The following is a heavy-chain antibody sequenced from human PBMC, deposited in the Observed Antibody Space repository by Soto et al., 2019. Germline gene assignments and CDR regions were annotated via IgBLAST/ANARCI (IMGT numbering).Heavy chain of an antibody. CDR3: ARASIAAAGYYFDY. CDR1: GFTVSTDY. J-gene: IGHJ4*02. Sequence: EVQLVESGGGLIQPGGSLRLSCAASGFTVSTDYMSWVRQAPGKGLEWVSVIYSGGSTYYADSVKGRFTISRDNSKNTLDLQMISLRAEDTAVYYCARASIAAAGYYFDYWGQGTLVTVSS. D-gene: IGHD6-13*01. V-gene: IGHV3-53*01. CDR2: IYSGGST.